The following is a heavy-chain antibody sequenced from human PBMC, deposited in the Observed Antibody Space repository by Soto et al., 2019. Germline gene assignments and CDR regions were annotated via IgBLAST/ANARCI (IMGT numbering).Heavy chain of an antibody. CDR1: GFTFSNAW. D-gene: IGHD3-16*01. Sequence: GGSLRLSCAASGFTFSNAWMSWVRQAPGKGLEWVGRIKSKTDGGTTNYAAPVKGRFTISRDDSKNTLYLQMNSLKTEDTAVYYCTTVLAFGGVDYYFDYWGQGTLVTVSS. V-gene: IGHV3-15*01. CDR3: TTVLAFGGVDYYFDY. J-gene: IGHJ4*02. CDR2: IKSKTDGGTT.